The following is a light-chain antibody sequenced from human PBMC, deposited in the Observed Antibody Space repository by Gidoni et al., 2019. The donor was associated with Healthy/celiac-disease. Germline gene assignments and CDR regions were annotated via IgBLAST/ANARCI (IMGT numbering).Light chain of an antibody. V-gene: IGKV1-33*01. CDR1: QDISNY. J-gene: IGKJ4*01. CDR2: DAS. Sequence: DIQITQSPSSLSASVGDRVTITCQASQDISNYLNWYQQKPGKAPKLLIYDASNLETGVPSRLSGRGSGKDFTLTISSLQPEDMATYYCQQYDNLPATFGGGTKVEIK. CDR3: QQYDNLPAT.